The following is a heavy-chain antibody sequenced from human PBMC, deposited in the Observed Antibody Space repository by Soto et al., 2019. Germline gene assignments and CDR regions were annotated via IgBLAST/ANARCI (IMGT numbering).Heavy chain of an antibody. Sequence: SETLSLTCAVYGGSFSGYYWSWIRQPPGKGLEWIGEINHSGSTNYNPSLKSRVTISVDTSKNQFSLKLSSVTAADTAVYYCASSSGHGPPFLGANWFDPWGQGTLVTVSS. CDR2: INHSGST. CDR3: ASSSGHGPPFLGANWFDP. V-gene: IGHV4-34*01. J-gene: IGHJ5*02. D-gene: IGHD3-10*01. CDR1: GGSFSGYY.